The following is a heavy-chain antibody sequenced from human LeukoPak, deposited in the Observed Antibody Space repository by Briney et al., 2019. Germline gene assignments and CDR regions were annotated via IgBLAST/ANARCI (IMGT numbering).Heavy chain of an antibody. Sequence: GGSLRLSCAASGFTFSSYGMHWVRQAPGKGLEWVAFIRYDGNNKYYADSVKGRFTISRDNSKNTLYLQVNSLRAEDTAVYYCAKVDRDLTGSRAYYYYYYMDVWGKGTTVTISS. CDR3: AKVDRDLTGSRAYYYYYYMDV. CDR2: IRYDGNNK. J-gene: IGHJ6*03. D-gene: IGHD3-9*01. CDR1: GFTFSSYG. V-gene: IGHV3-30*02.